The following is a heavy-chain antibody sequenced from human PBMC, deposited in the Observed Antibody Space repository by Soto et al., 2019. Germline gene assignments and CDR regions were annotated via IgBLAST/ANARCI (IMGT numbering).Heavy chain of an antibody. CDR3: ARRLMVRGVTSPQHYYYYGMDV. CDR2: IIPIFGTA. J-gene: IGHJ6*02. Sequence: SVKVSCKASGGTFSSYAISWVRQAPGQGLEWMGGIIPIFGTANYAQKFQGRVTITADESTSTAYMELSSLRSEDTAVYYCARRLMVRGVTSPQHYYYYGMDVWGQGTTVTVSS. D-gene: IGHD3-10*01. V-gene: IGHV1-69*13. CDR1: GGTFSSYA.